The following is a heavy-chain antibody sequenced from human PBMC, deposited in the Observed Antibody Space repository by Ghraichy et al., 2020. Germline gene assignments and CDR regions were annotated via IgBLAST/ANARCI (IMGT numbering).Heavy chain of an antibody. D-gene: IGHD3-22*01. CDR1: GFTFSNAW. CDR2: IKSKTDGGTT. V-gene: IGHV3-15*01. Sequence: GGSLRLSCAASGFTFSNAWMSWVRQAPGKGLEWVGRIKSKTDGGTTDYAAPVKGRFTISRDDSKNTLYLQMNSLKTEDTAVYYCTTKEPRDITMIVVAGHPINWGQGTLVTVSS. CDR3: TTKEPRDITMIVVAGHPIN. J-gene: IGHJ4*02.